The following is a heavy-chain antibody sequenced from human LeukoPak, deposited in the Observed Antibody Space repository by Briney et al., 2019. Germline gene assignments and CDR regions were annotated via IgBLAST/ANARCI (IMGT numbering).Heavy chain of an antibody. J-gene: IGHJ4*02. V-gene: IGHV1-18*01. D-gene: IGHD6-19*01. CDR3: ARDEQWLVRGRLTLDY. CDR2: ISAYNGNT. CDR1: GYTFTSYG. Sequence: ASVKASCKASGYTFTSYGISGVRQAPGQGLEWMGWISAYNGNTNYAQKLQGRVTMTTDTSTSTAYMELRSLRSDDTAVYYCARDEQWLVRGRLTLDYWGQGTLVTVSS.